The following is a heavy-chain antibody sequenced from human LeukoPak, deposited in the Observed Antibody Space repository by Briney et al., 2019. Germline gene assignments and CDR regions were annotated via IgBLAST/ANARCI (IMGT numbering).Heavy chain of an antibody. J-gene: IGHJ4*02. CDR3: TRDQRLRYRYYFDY. V-gene: IGHV3-49*04. Sequence: GRSLRLSCTASGFTFSDYAMSWVRQAPGKGLEWVGFIRSKAYGGTTEYAASVKGRFTISRDDSTSIAYLQMNSLKTEDTAVYYCTRDQRLRYRYYFDYWGQGTLVTVSS. CDR2: IRSKAYGGTT. D-gene: IGHD6-25*01. CDR1: GFTFSDYA.